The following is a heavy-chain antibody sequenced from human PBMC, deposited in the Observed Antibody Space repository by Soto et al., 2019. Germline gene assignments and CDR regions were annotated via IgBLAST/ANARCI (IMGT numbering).Heavy chain of an antibody. CDR2: ISSSSSTI. Sequence: GGSLRLSCAASGFTFSSYSMNWVRQAPGKGLEWVSYISSSSSTIYYADSVKGRFAISRDNSENMVYLQMNSLRAEDTAVYYCAKDRSSTWSFDYWGQGTLVTVSS. CDR1: GFTFSSYS. CDR3: AKDRSSTWSFDY. J-gene: IGHJ4*02. V-gene: IGHV3-48*01. D-gene: IGHD6-13*01.